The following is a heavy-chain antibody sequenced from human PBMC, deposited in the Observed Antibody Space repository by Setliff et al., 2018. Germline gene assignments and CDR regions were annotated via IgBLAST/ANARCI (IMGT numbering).Heavy chain of an antibody. D-gene: IGHD2-15*01. CDR3: ARHVDCSGGRCYSLSNWFDP. CDR2: IYYSGNI. V-gene: IGHV4-39*01. J-gene: IGHJ5*02. CDR1: GGFISSDSYY. Sequence: SETLSLTCTVSGGFISSDSYYWGWIRQPPGKGLEWIGSIYYSGNIYYNPSLKSRVTMSVDTSKNQFSLKLRSVTAADTAIYYCARHVDCSGGRCYSLSNWFDPWGPGTQVTVS.